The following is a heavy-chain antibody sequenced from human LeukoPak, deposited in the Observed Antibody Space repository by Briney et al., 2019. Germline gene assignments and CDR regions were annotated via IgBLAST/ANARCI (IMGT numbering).Heavy chain of an antibody. CDR1: GDSISSYY. Sequence: SETLSLTCSVSGDSISSYYWSWIRRPPGKGLEWIGYIHYSGSTKYNPSLKSRVTISADTSKKQFSLKLSSVTAADTAVYYCARSGIYGDYGIYFDYWGQGTLVTVSS. CDR2: IHYSGST. V-gene: IGHV4-59*01. J-gene: IGHJ4*02. CDR3: ARSGIYGDYGIYFDY. D-gene: IGHD4-17*01.